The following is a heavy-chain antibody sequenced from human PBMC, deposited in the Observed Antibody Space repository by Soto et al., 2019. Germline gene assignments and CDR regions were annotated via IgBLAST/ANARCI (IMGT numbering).Heavy chain of an antibody. Sequence: LRLSCAASGFTFSSYAMSWVRQAPGKGLEWVSAISGSGGSTYYADSVKGRFTISRDNSKNTLYLQMNSLRAEDTAVYYCAKDLDIVVVVAATDYWGQGTLVTVSS. V-gene: IGHV3-23*01. J-gene: IGHJ4*02. D-gene: IGHD2-15*01. CDR1: GFTFSSYA. CDR2: ISGSGGST. CDR3: AKDLDIVVVVAATDY.